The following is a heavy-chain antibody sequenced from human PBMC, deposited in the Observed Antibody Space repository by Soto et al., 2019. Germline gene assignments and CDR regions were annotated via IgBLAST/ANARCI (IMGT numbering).Heavy chain of an antibody. J-gene: IGHJ6*02. Sequence: SGPTLVNPTQTLTLTCTFSGFSLSTSGMCVSWIRQPPGKALEWLALIDWDDDKYYSTSLKTRLTISKDTSKNQVVLTMTNMDPVDTATYYCARIQLIAVVATIDPHYGMDVWGQGTTVTVSS. V-gene: IGHV2-70*01. D-gene: IGHD5-12*01. CDR1: GFSLSTSGMC. CDR2: IDWDDDK. CDR3: ARIQLIAVVATIDPHYGMDV.